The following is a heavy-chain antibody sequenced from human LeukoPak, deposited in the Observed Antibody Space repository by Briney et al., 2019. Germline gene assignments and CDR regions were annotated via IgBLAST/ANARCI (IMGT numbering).Heavy chain of an antibody. CDR3: ARGSCSSTSCSYYYYYGMDV. CDR2: MNPNSGNT. J-gene: IGHJ6*02. Sequence: ASVKVSCKASGYTFTSYDINWVRQATGQGLEWMGWMNPNSGNTGYAQKFQGRVTMTRNTSISTAYMELSSLRSEDTAVYYCARGSCSSTSCSYYYYYGMDVWGQGTTVTVSS. V-gene: IGHV1-8*01. D-gene: IGHD2-2*01. CDR1: GYTFTSYD.